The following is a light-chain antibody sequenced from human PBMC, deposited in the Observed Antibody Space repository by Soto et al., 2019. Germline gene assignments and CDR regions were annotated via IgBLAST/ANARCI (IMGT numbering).Light chain of an antibody. CDR2: EDT. Sequence: QSALTQPASVSGSPGQSITISCTGTSSDVGTYNLVSWYQQHPGKAPKLMIYEDTKRPSGVSNRFSGSKSGNTASLTISGLQAGDEADYYCCSYAGSVTYIFGTGTKLTVL. V-gene: IGLV2-23*01. CDR3: CSYAGSVTYI. CDR1: SSDVGTYNL. J-gene: IGLJ1*01.